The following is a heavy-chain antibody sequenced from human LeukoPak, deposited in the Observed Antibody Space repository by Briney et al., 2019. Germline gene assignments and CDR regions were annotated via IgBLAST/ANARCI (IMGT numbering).Heavy chain of an antibody. D-gene: IGHD2-21*02. CDR2: IKEDGSDK. J-gene: IGHJ4*02. CDR1: GFTFNNYW. Sequence: PGGSLRLSCAASGFTFNNYWMSWVRQAPGKGLKWVASIKEDGSDKYYVDSVKGRFTISRDSAKNSLFLQMNSLRAEDTAVYYCARDQWRLFVNWGQGTLVTVSS. V-gene: IGHV3-7*04. CDR3: ARDQWRLFVN.